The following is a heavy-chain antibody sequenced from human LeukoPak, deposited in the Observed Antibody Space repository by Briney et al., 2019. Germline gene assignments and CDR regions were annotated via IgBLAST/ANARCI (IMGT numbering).Heavy chain of an antibody. Sequence: SETLSLTCAVSGGSITGFFWTWIRQPAGEGLQYIGRIFSRGGANYNPSLQSRVAMSVDTSQNLFSLKLTSVTAADTAVYFCARVTTPDVSSPLDFWGQGILVTVSS. J-gene: IGHJ4*02. CDR2: IFSRGGA. V-gene: IGHV4-4*07. CDR3: ARVTTPDVSSPLDF. D-gene: IGHD6-19*01. CDR1: GGSITGFF.